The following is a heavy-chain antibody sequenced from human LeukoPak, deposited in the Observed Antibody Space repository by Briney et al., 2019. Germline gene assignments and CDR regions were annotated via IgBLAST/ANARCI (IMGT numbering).Heavy chain of an antibody. J-gene: IGHJ4*02. D-gene: IGHD4-23*01. CDR3: ARVTTVLTVDY. CDR2: INHSGST. CDR1: GGSISSGRYY. V-gene: IGHV4-39*07. Sequence: SETLSLTCTVSGGSISSGRYYWSWIRQPPGKGLEWIGEINHSGSTNYNPSLKSRVTISVDTSKSQFSLNLSSVTAADTAVYYCARVTTVLTVDYWGQGTLVTVSS.